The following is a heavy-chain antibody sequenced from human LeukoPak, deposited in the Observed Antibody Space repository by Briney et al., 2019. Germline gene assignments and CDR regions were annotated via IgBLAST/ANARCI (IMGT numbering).Heavy chain of an antibody. Sequence: PGRSLRLSCAASGFTFSSYAMRWVRQAPGKGLEWVAVISYDGSNKYYADSVKGRFTISRDNSKNTLYLQMNSLRGEDTAVYYCAKWGIAVAGTRFHYFDYWGQGTLVTVSS. V-gene: IGHV3-30*04. CDR2: ISYDGSNK. CDR1: GFTFSSYA. J-gene: IGHJ4*02. CDR3: AKWGIAVAGTRFHYFDY. D-gene: IGHD6-19*01.